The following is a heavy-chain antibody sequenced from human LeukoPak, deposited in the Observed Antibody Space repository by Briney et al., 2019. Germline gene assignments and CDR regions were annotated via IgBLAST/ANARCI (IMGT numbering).Heavy chain of an antibody. V-gene: IGHV3-23*01. Sequence: GGSLRLSCTVSGFAFSGYAMSWVRQAPGKGPEWVSSIGARGDVTYSADSVKGRFTISRDNSKRTLFLQMNSLRAEDTAVYYCAKVHYTASFPGSFPGRNYFASWGKGSLVTVSS. CDR2: IGARGDVT. CDR3: AKVHYTASFPGSFPGRNYFAS. J-gene: IGHJ4*02. CDR1: GFAFSGYA. D-gene: IGHD1-26*01.